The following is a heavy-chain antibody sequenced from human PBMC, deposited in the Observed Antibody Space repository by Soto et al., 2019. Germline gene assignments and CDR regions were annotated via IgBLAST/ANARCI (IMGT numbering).Heavy chain of an antibody. CDR3: AKVPSKGFSTYDAFDI. Sequence: EVQLVESGGGLAQPGRPLRLSCAASAFTFDNYAMHWVRQAPGKGLECVSGLSGNSGSIEYAESVKGRFTISRDNSKNSLYLQMNSLRAEDTALYYCAKVPSKGFSTYDAFDIWGQGTMVTVSS. V-gene: IGHV3-9*01. CDR1: AFTFDNYA. D-gene: IGHD3-3*01. CDR2: LSGNSGSI. J-gene: IGHJ3*02.